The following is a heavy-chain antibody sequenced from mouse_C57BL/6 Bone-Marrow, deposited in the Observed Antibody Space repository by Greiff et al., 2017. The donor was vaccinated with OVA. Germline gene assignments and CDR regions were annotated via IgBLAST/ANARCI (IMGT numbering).Heavy chain of an antibody. CDR2: IDPENGDT. J-gene: IGHJ4*01. D-gene: IGHD1-1*01. CDR3: TPYGSSYLYAMDY. V-gene: IGHV14-4*01. Sequence: EVQLQESGAELVRPGASVKLSCTASGFNIKDDYMHWVKQRPEQGLEWIGWIDPENGDTEYASQFQGKATITADTSSNTAYLQLSSLTSEDTAVYYCTPYGSSYLYAMDYWGQGTSVTVSS. CDR1: GFNIKDDY.